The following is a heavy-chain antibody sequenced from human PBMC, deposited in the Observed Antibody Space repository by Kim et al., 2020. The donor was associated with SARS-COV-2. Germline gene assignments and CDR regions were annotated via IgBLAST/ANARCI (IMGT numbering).Heavy chain of an antibody. V-gene: IGHV3-13*04. D-gene: IGHD5-18*01. CDR1: GFTFGGHD. CDR2: IGTAGET. Sequence: GGSLRLSCGASGFTFGGHDMHWVRQGSGKGLEWVSAIGTAGETFYSGSVKGRFIISRENGRNSLFLQMDSLKVGDTAVYYCARGIHQWLGVDVWGQGTTVTVSS. CDR3: ARGIHQWLGVDV. J-gene: IGHJ6*02.